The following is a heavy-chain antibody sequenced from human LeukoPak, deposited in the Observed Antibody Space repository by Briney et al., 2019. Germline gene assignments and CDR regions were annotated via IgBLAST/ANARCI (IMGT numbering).Heavy chain of an antibody. CDR3: ASGRYSSGNY. CDR1: GFTFSSYW. D-gene: IGHD6-19*01. J-gene: IGHJ4*02. Sequence: GGSLRLSCAASGFTFSSYWMIWVRQAPGKGLEWVATIKQDGSEKYYVDSVKGRFTISRDNAKNSLFLQMNSLRAEDTAVYYCASGRYSSGNYWGQGTLVTVSS. V-gene: IGHV3-7*01. CDR2: IKQDGSEK.